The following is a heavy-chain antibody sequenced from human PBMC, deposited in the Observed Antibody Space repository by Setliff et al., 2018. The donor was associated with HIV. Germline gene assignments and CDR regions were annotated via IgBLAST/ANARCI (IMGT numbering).Heavy chain of an antibody. CDR1: GASLSGYY. J-gene: IGHJ3*02. D-gene: IGHD6-19*01. CDR2: INYSGTT. Sequence: PSETLSLTCAVYGASLSGYYWSWIRQPPGKGLEWIGEINYSGTTNYNPSLKSRVTISVDTSKKQFSLKLSSVTAADTAMYYCARESSGWYKGAFDMWGLGTMVTVSS. CDR3: ARESSGWYKGAFDM. V-gene: IGHV4-34*01.